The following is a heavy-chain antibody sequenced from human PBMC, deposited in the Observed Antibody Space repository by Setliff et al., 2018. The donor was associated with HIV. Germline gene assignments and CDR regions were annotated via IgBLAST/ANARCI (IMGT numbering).Heavy chain of an antibody. CDR3: ARHTIGVATWSDGFDF. J-gene: IGHJ4*02. V-gene: IGHV4-59*11. Sequence: PSETLSLTCSVSGGSISSHYWTWIRQSTGKGLEWIGSVYYSGDTDYIPSLKSRVSTSVDTSKNQFSLKLSSVTAADTAVYYCARHTIGVATWSDGFDFWGQGRLVTVSS. CDR2: VYYSGDT. CDR1: GGSISSHY. D-gene: IGHD6-19*01.